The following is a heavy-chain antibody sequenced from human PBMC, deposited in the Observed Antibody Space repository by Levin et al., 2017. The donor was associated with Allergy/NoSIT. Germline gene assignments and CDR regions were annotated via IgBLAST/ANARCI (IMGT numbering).Heavy chain of an antibody. CDR2: INPNSGGT. CDR3: ARDEGNWNSF. J-gene: IGHJ4*02. CDR1: GYTFTGYY. V-gene: IGHV1-2*02. D-gene: IGHD1-7*01. Sequence: GESLKISCKASGYTFTGYYLYWVRQAPGQGFEWMGWINPNSGGTNYAPKFLGRVTMTRDTSISTAYMELSRLTSDDTAIYFCARDEGNWNSFWGQGTLVTVSS.